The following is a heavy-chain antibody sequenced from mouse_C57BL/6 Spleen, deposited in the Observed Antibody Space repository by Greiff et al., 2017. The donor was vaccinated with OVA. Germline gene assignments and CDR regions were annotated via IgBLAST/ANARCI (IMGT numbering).Heavy chain of an antibody. CDR3: ARSYYEDWYFDV. J-gene: IGHJ1*03. Sequence: DVMLVESGGGLVKPGGSLKLSCAASGFTFSDYGMHWVRQAPEKGLEWVAYISSGSSTIYYADTVKGRFTISRDNAKNTLFLQMTSLRSEDTAMYYCARSYYEDWYFDVWGTGTTVTVSS. CDR1: GFTFSDYG. V-gene: IGHV5-17*01. D-gene: IGHD1-1*01. CDR2: ISSGSSTI.